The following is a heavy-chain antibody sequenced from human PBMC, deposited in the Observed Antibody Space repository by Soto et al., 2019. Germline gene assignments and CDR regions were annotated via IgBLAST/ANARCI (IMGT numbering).Heavy chain of an antibody. Sequence: EVQLVESGGGLIQPGGSLRLSCAVSGFTVSNNYMSWVRQAPGKGLEGVSVIYSGGNTAYGDSVKGRFTISRDNSKNTLYLKKKSRRADDPAVFSWATDRGGGGYWGQGTLVTVSS. V-gene: IGHV3-53*01. J-gene: IGHJ4*02. CDR1: GFTVSNNY. CDR3: ATDRGGGGY. D-gene: IGHD3-10*01. CDR2: IYSGGNT.